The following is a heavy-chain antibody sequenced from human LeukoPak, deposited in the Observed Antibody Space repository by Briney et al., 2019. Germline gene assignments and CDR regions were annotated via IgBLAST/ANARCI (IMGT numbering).Heavy chain of an antibody. V-gene: IGHV3-23*01. CDR2: ISGSGGST. CDR3: AKVVGYCSSTSCHWEYGAFDI. J-gene: IGHJ3*02. Sequence: GGSLRLSCAASGFTFSSYAMSWVRQAPGKGLEWVSAISGSGGSTYYADSVKGRFTISRDNSKNTLYLQMNSLRAEDTAVYYCAKVVGYCSSTSCHWEYGAFDIWGQGTMVTVSS. D-gene: IGHD2-2*01. CDR1: GFTFSSYA.